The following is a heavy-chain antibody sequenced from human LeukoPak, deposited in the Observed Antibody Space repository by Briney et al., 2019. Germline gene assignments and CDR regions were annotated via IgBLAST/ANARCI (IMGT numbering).Heavy chain of an antibody. Sequence: ASVKVSCKASGYTFTSYDINWVQQATGQGLEWKGWMNPNSGNTGYAQKFQGRVTMTRNTSISTAYMELSSLRSEDTAVYYCARVVRNSGSSEYYYGMDVWGQGTTVTVSS. CDR2: MNPNSGNT. CDR1: GYTFTSYD. CDR3: ARVVRNSGSSEYYYGMDV. D-gene: IGHD3-10*01. V-gene: IGHV1-8*01. J-gene: IGHJ6*02.